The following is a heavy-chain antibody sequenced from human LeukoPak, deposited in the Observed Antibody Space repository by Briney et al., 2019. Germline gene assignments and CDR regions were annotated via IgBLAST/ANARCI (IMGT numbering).Heavy chain of an antibody. D-gene: IGHD4-17*01. CDR1: GDSITRGTYY. Sequence: PSETLSLTCTVSGDSITRGTYYWNWIRQPAGKGLEWIGRIHTSSRVNYNPSLKSRVTISIDTSRNLVSLRLTSMTAADAAVYYCARDRGNGDYGDYFDSWGQGTLVSVSS. CDR3: ARDRGNGDYGDYFDS. CDR2: IHTSSRV. V-gene: IGHV4-61*02. J-gene: IGHJ4*02.